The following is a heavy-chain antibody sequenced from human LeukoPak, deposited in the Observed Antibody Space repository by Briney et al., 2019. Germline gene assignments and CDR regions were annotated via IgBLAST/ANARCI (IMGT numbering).Heavy chain of an antibody. J-gene: IGHJ6*03. CDR3: ARARSVFYYYMDV. CDR1: GYRFTDYA. CDR2: MNPNSGNT. Sequence: PGASVKVSCKASGYRFTDYAMSWVRQATGQGLEWMGWMNPNSGNTGYAQKFQGRVTITRNTSISTAYMELSSLRSEDTAVYYCARARSVFYYYMDVWGKGTTVTVSS. V-gene: IGHV1-8*03.